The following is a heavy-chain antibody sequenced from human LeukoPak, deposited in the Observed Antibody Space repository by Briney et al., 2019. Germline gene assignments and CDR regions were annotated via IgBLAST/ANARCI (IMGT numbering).Heavy chain of an antibody. CDR3: TRSGCYAY. V-gene: IGHV3-49*04. CDR2: IRSKASGGTT. CDR1: GFTFGDYA. D-gene: IGHD6-19*01. J-gene: IGHJ4*02. Sequence: PGRSLRLSCTASGFTFGDYAMSWVRQAPGKGLEWVGFIRSKASGGTTEYAASVKGRFTISRDDSKSIAYLQMNSLKTEDTAVYYCTRSGCYAYWGQGTLVTVPS.